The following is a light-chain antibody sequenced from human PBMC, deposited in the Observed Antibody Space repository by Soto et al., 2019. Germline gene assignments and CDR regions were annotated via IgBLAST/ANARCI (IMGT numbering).Light chain of an antibody. CDR1: QSVSSSY. V-gene: IGKV3-20*01. Sequence: EVVLTQSPGTLSLSQGERATLSCSASQSVSSSYLAWYQQKSGQAPRLLIYGASSRATGIPDRFSGSGSGTDFTLTISRLEPEDFAVYYCQQYGSTPPWTFGQGTKVDIK. J-gene: IGKJ1*01. CDR2: GAS. CDR3: QQYGSTPPWT.